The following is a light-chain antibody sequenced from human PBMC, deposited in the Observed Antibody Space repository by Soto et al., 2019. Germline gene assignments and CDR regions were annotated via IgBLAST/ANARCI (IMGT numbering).Light chain of an antibody. V-gene: IGKV1-27*01. CDR2: AAS. CDR3: QLYNSAPPVT. J-gene: IGKJ3*01. Sequence: DIQMTQSPSSLSASVGDRVTITCRASQGISNFLAWYQQKPGKVPKVLIYAASTLQSGVPSRFSGSGSGTDFTVTISSLQPEDVATYYCQLYNSAPPVTFGPGTKVDIK. CDR1: QGISNF.